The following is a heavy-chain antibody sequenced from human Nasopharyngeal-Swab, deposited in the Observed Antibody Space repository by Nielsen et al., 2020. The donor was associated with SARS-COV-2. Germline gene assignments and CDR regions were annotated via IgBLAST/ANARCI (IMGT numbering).Heavy chain of an antibody. V-gene: IGHV4-34*01. CDR2: INHSGST. CDR1: GGSFSGYY. D-gene: IGHD2-2*01. CDR3: ARHPVGLDIVVVPAAVDY. Sequence: SQTLSLTCAVYGGSFSGYYWSWIRQPPGKGLEWIGEINHSGSTNYNPSLKSRVTISVDTSKNQFSLKLSSVTVADTAVYYCARHPVGLDIVVVPAAVDYWGQGTLVTVSS. J-gene: IGHJ4*02.